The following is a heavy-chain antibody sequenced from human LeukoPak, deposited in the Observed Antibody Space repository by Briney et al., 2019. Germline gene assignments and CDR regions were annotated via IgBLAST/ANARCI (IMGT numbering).Heavy chain of an antibody. CDR1: GGTFSSYA. CDR2: IIPILGIA. V-gene: IGHV1-69*04. J-gene: IGHJ5*02. Sequence: PRASVKVSCKASGGTFSSYAISWVRQAPGQGLEWMGRIIPILGIANYAQKFQGRVTITADKSTSTAYMELSSLRSEDTAVYYCARVPTITGTTRWFDPWGQGTLVTVSS. D-gene: IGHD1-7*01. CDR3: ARVPTITGTTRWFDP.